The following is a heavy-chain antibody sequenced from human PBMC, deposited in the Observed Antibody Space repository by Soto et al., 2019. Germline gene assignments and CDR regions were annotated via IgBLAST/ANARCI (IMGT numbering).Heavy chain of an antibody. D-gene: IGHD3-10*01. V-gene: IGHV4-4*02. CDR3: ARESGSITGRGPFDI. CDR2: IYHGRST. Sequence: QVQLQESGPGLVKPSGTLSLTCSVSGGSISTNNWWSWFRQSPGKGLEWIGEIYHGRSTNYNPSLMNRITISIDESRNHCSLRLKSVTAADTAIYYCARESGSITGRGPFDIWGQGTLVTVSS. J-gene: IGHJ3*02. CDR1: GGSISTNNW.